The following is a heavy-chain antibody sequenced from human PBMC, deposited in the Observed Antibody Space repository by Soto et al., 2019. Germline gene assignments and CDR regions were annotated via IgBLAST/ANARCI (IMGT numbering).Heavy chain of an antibody. CDR1: GGSISSTTYY. CDR2: IYNKGTT. D-gene: IGHD1-1*01. V-gene: IGHV4-39*01. J-gene: IGHJ4*02. CDR3: ARKSDALDSKPPDS. Sequence: PSETLSLTCTVSGGSISSTTYYWAWIRQPPGKGLEWIASIYNKGTTSYNPSLKSRVTISVDTSKNQVSLTLSSVTVADTAVYSCARKSDALDSKPPDSWGQGTLVTVSS.